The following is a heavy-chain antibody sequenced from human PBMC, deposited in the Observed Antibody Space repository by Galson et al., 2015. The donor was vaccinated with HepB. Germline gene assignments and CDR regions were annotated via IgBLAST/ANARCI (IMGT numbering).Heavy chain of an antibody. D-gene: IGHD3-10*01. J-gene: IGHJ5*02. V-gene: IGHV1-46*01. CDR1: GYTFTSYY. CDR2: INPSGGST. Sequence: SVKVSCKASGYTFTSYYMHWVRQAPGQGLEWMGIINPSGGSTSYAQKFQGRITMTRDTSTRTVYMELSSLGSEDTAVYYCARDRGITNWFDPWGQGTLVTVSS. CDR3: ARDRGITNWFDP.